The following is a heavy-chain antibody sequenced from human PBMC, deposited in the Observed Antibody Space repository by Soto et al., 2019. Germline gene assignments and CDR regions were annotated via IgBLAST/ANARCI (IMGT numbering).Heavy chain of an antibody. D-gene: IGHD1-26*01. CDR1: GFTFSSYG. CDR2: ISYDGSNK. CDR3: AKDFGGGSYYLLVYGMDV. Sequence: SLRLSCAASGFTFSSYGMHWVRQAPGKGLEWVAVISYDGSNKYYADSVKGRFTISRDNSKNTLYLQMNSLRAEDTAVYYCAKDFGGGSYYLLVYGMDVWGQGTTVTVSS. V-gene: IGHV3-30*18. J-gene: IGHJ6*02.